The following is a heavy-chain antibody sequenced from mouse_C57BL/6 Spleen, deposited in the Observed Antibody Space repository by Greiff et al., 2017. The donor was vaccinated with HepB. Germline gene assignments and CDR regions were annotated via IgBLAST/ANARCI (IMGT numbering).Heavy chain of an antibody. CDR2: IRSKSSNYAT. D-gene: IGHD1-1*01. J-gene: IGHJ1*03. Sequence: EVMLVESGGGLVQPKGSLKLSCAASGFTFNTYAMHWVRQAPGKGLEWVARIRSKSSNYATYYADSVKDRFTISRDDSQSMLYLQMNNLKTEDTAMYYCVRVDTTVVDWYFDVWGTGTTVTVSS. V-gene: IGHV10-3*01. CDR3: VRVDTTVVDWYFDV. CDR1: GFTFNTYA.